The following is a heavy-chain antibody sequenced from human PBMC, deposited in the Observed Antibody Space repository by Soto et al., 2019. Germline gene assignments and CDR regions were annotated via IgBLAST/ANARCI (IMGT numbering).Heavy chain of an antibody. CDR2: ISAYNGNT. CDR1: GYNFTRYG. D-gene: IGHD3-9*01. V-gene: IGHV1-18*01. Sequence: ASVKASCRAFGYNFTRYGISWVRQAPGQGLEWMGWISAYNGNTNYAQKLKSRVTMTTDTSTSTAYMELRSLSSDDTAVYYCERGYFDQLGLFDIWGQGTMVTVSS. J-gene: IGHJ3*02. CDR3: ERGYFDQLGLFDI.